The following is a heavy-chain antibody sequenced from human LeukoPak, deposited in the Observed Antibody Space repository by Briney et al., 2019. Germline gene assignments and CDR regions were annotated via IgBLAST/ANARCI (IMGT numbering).Heavy chain of an antibody. CDR2: IIPIFGTA. J-gene: IGHJ4*02. V-gene: IGHV1-69*05. CDR1: GGTFSSYA. D-gene: IGHD3-9*01. CDR3: AGGLRYFDWLLYDY. Sequence: XVKVSCKASGGTFSSYAISWVRQAPGQGLEWMGGIIPIFGTANYAQKFQGRVTITTDESTSTAYMELSSLRSEDTAVYYCAGGLRYFDWLLYDYWGQGTLVTVSS.